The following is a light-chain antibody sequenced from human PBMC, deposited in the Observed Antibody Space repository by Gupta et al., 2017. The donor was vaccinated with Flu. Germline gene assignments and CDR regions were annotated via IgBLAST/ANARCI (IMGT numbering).Light chain of an antibody. Sequence: QSVLTQPPSVSGAPGQRVTISCTGSSSNIGTNRGVHWYQQLPGTVPKLLIYENNNRPSGVPDRFSGSKSGTSASLAITGLQAEDEADYYCQSYDSSLNGWVFGGGTKVTVL. J-gene: IGLJ3*02. V-gene: IGLV1-40*01. CDR3: QSYDSSLNGWV. CDR2: ENN. CDR1: SSNIGTNRG.